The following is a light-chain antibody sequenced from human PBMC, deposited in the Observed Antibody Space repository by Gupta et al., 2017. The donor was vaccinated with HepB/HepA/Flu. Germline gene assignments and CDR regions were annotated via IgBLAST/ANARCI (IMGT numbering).Light chain of an antibody. J-gene: IGKJ1*01. Sequence: DIQMTQSPPTLSASVGDRVTITCRASQSISSWLAWYQQKPGKAPKLLIYKASRLESGVPSRFSGSCSGTDFTLTISSLQPDDFATYYCQQDNRSLRTFGQGTKVEIK. V-gene: IGKV1-5*03. CDR2: KAS. CDR1: QSISSW. CDR3: QQDNRSLRT.